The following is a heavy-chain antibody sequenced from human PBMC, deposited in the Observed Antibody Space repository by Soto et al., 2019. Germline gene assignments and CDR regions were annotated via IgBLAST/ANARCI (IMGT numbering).Heavy chain of an antibody. Sequence: QVQLQQWGAGLLKPSETLSLTCAVYGGSFSGYYWSWIRQPPGKGLEWIGETNHSGSTNYNPSLKSRVTISVDTSKNQFSLKLSSVTAADTAVYYCARGGSSIAARWAFDYWGQGTLVTVSS. J-gene: IGHJ4*02. CDR2: TNHSGST. CDR3: ARGGSSIAARWAFDY. V-gene: IGHV4-34*01. D-gene: IGHD6-6*01. CDR1: GGSFSGYY.